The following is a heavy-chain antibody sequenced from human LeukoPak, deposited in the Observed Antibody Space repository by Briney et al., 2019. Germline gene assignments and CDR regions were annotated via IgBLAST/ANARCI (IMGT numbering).Heavy chain of an antibody. Sequence: SETLSLTCTVSGGSITNYYWSWIRQPPGKRLEWIGYTHHSGSTNYNPSLESRVTISVDTSKNQFSLKLSSVTAADTAVYYCARGLSAIVYWGQGTLVTVSS. V-gene: IGHV4-59*12. J-gene: IGHJ4*02. CDR3: ARGLSAIVY. CDR2: THHSGST. CDR1: GGSITNYY. D-gene: IGHD2-15*01.